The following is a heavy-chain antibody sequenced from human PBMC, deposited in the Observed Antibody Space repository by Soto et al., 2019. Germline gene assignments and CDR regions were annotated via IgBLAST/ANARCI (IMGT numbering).Heavy chain of an antibody. Sequence: SETLSLTCTVSGGSISSSSYYWGWIRQPPGKGLEWIGSIYYSGSTYYNPSLKSRVTISVDTSKNQFSLKLSSVTAADTAVYYCARRSGSYTPGGLDYWGQGTLVTV. D-gene: IGHD1-26*01. J-gene: IGHJ4*02. V-gene: IGHV4-39*01. CDR2: IYYSGST. CDR3: ARRSGSYTPGGLDY. CDR1: GGSISSSSYY.